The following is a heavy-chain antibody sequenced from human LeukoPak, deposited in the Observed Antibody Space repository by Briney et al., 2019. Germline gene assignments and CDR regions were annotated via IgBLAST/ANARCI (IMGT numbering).Heavy chain of an antibody. CDR1: SGSISSYY. V-gene: IGHV4-59*01. Sequence: PSETLSLTSSVSSGSISSYYWSWLRQPPGKGLEGIRYIYYGGTTYYNTSLKSRVTISVDTSKNPFSLKLSSVTAADTAVYYCARARLGYSCGWLYYYYFMDVWGKGTTVTISS. J-gene: IGHJ6*03. CDR3: ARARLGYSCGWLYYYYFMDV. D-gene: IGHD6-19*01. CDR2: IYYGGTT.